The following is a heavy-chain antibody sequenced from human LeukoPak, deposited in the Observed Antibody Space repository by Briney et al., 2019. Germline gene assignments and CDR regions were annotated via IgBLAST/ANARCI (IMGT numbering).Heavy chain of an antibody. CDR3: AMESRIAVAAIDY. J-gene: IGHJ4*02. V-gene: IGHV3-9*01. Sequence: PGRSLRLSCAASGLTFDEYAMNWVRQAPGKGLEWVSNINWNTGVIVYADSVKGRFTVSRDNAKTSLYLQMNSLRVEDTALYYCAMESRIAVAAIDYWGQGTLVTVSS. CDR2: INWNTGVI. CDR1: GLTFDEYA. D-gene: IGHD6-19*01.